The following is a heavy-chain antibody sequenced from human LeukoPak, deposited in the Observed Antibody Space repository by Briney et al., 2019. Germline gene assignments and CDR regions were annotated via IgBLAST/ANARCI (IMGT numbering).Heavy chain of an antibody. CDR3: ARGYYYGSGSYFDY. V-gene: IGHV3-48*02. CDR1: GFTFSSFT. Sequence: GGSLRLSCAASGFTFSSFTMNWARQVPGKGLEWISYISLGNSTMFYADSVKGRFTISRDNAKNSLYLQMNSLRDDDTAVYYCARGYYYGSGSYFDYWGQGTLVTVSS. CDR2: ISLGNSTM. J-gene: IGHJ4*02. D-gene: IGHD3-10*01.